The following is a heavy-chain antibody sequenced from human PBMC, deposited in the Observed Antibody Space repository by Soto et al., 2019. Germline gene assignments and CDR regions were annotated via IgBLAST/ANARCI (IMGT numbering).Heavy chain of an antibody. Sequence: GGSLRLSCAASGFTFSSYGMHWVRQAPGKGLEWVAVISYDGSNKYYADSVKGRFAISRDNSKNTLYLQMNSLRAEDTAVYYCAKEYHYDSSGYFDYWGQGTLVTVSS. CDR2: ISYDGSNK. CDR3: AKEYHYDSSGYFDY. J-gene: IGHJ4*02. CDR1: GFTFSSYG. D-gene: IGHD3-22*01. V-gene: IGHV3-30*18.